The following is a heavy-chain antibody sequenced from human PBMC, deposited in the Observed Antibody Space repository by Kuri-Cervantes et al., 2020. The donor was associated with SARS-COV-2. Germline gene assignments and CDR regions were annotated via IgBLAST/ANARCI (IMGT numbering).Heavy chain of an antibody. J-gene: IGHJ4*02. Sequence: GESLKISCAASGFTFSSYGMHWVRQAPGKGLEWVAVISYDGSNKYYADSVKGRFTISRDNSKNTLYLQMNSLRAEDTAVYYCARDIGQEGHEDYFDYWGQGTLVTVSS. D-gene: IGHD2-15*01. CDR3: ARDIGQEGHEDYFDY. V-gene: IGHV3-30*03. CDR1: GFTFSSYG. CDR2: ISYDGSNK.